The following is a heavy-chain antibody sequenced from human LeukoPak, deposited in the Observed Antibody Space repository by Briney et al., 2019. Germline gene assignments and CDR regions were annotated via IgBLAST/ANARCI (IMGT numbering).Heavy chain of an antibody. J-gene: IGHJ3*02. Sequence: SETLSLTCTVSGGSISSYYWSWIRQPPGKGLEWIGYIYYSGSTNYNPSLKSRVTISVDTSKNQFSLKLSSVTAADTAVYYCERACCQLLSSAFDIWGQGTMVTVSS. D-gene: IGHD2-2*01. CDR3: ERACCQLLSSAFDI. V-gene: IGHV4-59*01. CDR2: IYYSGST. CDR1: GGSISSYY.